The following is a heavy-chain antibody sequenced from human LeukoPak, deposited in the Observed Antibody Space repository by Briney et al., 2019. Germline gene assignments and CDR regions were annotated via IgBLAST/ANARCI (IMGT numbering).Heavy chain of an antibody. Sequence: GGSLRLSCAASGFTFSSYAMSWVRQAPGKGLEWVANIKEDGRQKYYVGSVKGRFTISRDNAKNSLYLQMNSLRAEDTALYYCARDRWGYSYGGDWGQGTLVTVSS. CDR2: IKEDGRQK. V-gene: IGHV3-7*01. CDR1: GFTFSSYA. CDR3: ARDRWGYSYGGD. J-gene: IGHJ4*02. D-gene: IGHD5-18*01.